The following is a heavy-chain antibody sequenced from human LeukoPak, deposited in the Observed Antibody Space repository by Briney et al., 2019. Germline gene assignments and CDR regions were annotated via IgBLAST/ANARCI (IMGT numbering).Heavy chain of an antibody. CDR2: ISAYNGNT. V-gene: IGHV1-18*04. CDR3: ARGGVARGYCGGDCYSQIDY. Sequence: ASVKVSCKASGYTFTGYYMHWVRQAPGQGLEWMGWISAYNGNTNYAQKLQGRVTMTTDTSTSTAYMELRSLRSDDTAVYYCARGGVARGYCGGDCYSQIDYWGQGTLVTVSS. J-gene: IGHJ4*02. D-gene: IGHD2-21*02. CDR1: GYTFTGYY.